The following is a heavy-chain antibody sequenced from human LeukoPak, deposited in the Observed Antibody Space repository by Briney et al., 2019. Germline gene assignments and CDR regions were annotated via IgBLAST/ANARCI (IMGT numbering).Heavy chain of an antibody. V-gene: IGHV3-53*01. CDR2: IYSGGTT. Sequence: GGSLRLSCAASGFTVSGIYMSWVRQAPGKGLEWVSIIYSGGTTFYADSVKGRFTISRDNSKNTLYLQMNSLRAEDTAVYYCARGTQAGNYFDPWGQGTLVTVSS. CDR3: ARGTQAGNYFDP. D-gene: IGHD1-14*01. CDR1: GFTVSGIY. J-gene: IGHJ5*02.